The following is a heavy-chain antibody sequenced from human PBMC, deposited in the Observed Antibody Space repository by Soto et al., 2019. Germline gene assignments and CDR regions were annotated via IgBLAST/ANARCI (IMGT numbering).Heavy chain of an antibody. CDR3: ARSGSGSYFTNWFDP. V-gene: IGHV4-59*01. CDR1: GGSISSYY. J-gene: IGHJ5*02. D-gene: IGHD3-10*01. Sequence: SETLSLTCTVSGGSISSYYWSWIRQPPGKGLEWIGYIYYSGSTNYNPSLKSRVTISVDTSKNQFSLKLSSVTAADTAVYYCARSGSGSYFTNWFDPWGQGTLVTVSS. CDR2: IYYSGST.